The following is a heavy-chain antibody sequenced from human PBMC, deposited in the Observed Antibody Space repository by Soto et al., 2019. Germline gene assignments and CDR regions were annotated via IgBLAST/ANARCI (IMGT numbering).Heavy chain of an antibody. CDR3: ARAEDIVVVPAAISYYYYGMDV. D-gene: IGHD2-2*01. Sequence: PGWSLRLSCASSVFTFSSYSMNWVRQAPGKGLEWVSSISSSSSYIYYADSVKGRFTISRDNAKNSLYLQMNSLRAEDTAVYYCARAEDIVVVPAAISYYYYGMDVWGQGTTVTVSS. CDR2: ISSSSSYI. J-gene: IGHJ6*02. V-gene: IGHV3-21*01. CDR1: VFTFSSYS.